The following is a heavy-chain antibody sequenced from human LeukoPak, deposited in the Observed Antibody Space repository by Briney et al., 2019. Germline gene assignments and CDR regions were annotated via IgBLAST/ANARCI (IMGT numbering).Heavy chain of an antibody. J-gene: IGHJ4*02. CDR1: GGSISSSSYY. Sequence: SETLSLTCTVSGGSISSSSYYWGWIRQPPGKGLEWFGSIYYSGSTYYNPSLKGRVTISVDTSKSQFSLKLSSVTAADTAVYYCERQLERRVGYFDYWGQGTLVTVSS. D-gene: IGHD1-1*01. V-gene: IGHV4-39*01. CDR2: IYYSGST. CDR3: ERQLERRVGYFDY.